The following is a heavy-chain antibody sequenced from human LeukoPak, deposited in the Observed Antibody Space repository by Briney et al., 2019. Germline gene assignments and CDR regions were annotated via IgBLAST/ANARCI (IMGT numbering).Heavy chain of an antibody. J-gene: IGHJ4*02. CDR3: ARSWSYSSGWYAALDY. D-gene: IGHD6-19*01. V-gene: IGHV3-64*01. CDR1: GFTFSSYA. CDR2: ISSNGGST. Sequence: SLRLSRAASGFTFSSYAMHWVRQAPGKGLEYVSAISSNGGSTYYANSVKGRFTISRDNSKNTLYLQMGSLRAEDMAVYYCARSWSYSSGWYAALDYWGQGTLVTVSS.